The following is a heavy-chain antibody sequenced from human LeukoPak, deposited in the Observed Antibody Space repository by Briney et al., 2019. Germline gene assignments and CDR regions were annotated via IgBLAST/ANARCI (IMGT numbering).Heavy chain of an antibody. CDR1: GYTFTGYY. J-gene: IGHJ3*02. V-gene: IGHV1-2*02. Sequence: ASVKVSCKASGYTFTGYYMHWVRQAPGQGLEWMGWINPNSGGTNYAQKFQGRVTMTRDTSISTAYMGLSRLRSDDTAVYYCARGSVSHSGSFLRDAFDIWGQGTMVTVSS. D-gene: IGHD1-26*01. CDR3: ARGSVSHSGSFLRDAFDI. CDR2: INPNSGGT.